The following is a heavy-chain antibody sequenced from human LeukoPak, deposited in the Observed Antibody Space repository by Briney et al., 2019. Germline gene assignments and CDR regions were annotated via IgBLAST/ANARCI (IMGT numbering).Heavy chain of an antibody. CDR2: ISYDGSNK. V-gene: IGHV3-30-3*01. CDR3: ARSRALATVSEPPNPPHDY. J-gene: IGHJ4*02. CDR1: GFTFSSYA. Sequence: GGSLRLSCAASGFTFSSYAMHWVRQALGKGLEWVAVISYDGSNKYYADSVKGRFTISRDNSKNTLYLQMNSLRAEDTAVYYCARSRALATVSEPPNPPHDYWGQGTLVTVSS. D-gene: IGHD1-14*01.